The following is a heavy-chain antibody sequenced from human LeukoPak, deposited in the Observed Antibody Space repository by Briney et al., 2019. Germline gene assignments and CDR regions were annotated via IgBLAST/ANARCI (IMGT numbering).Heavy chain of an antibody. CDR2: IKQDGSEK. CDR1: GFTFSSYS. CDR3: ARDPKRGYNGIDY. J-gene: IGHJ4*02. V-gene: IGHV3-7*01. Sequence: TGGSLRLSCAASGFTFSSYSMNWVRQAPGKGLEWVANIKQDGSEKYYVDSVKGRFTISRDNAKNSPYLQMNSLRAEDTAVYYCARDPKRGYNGIDYWGQGTLVTVSS. D-gene: IGHD5-24*01.